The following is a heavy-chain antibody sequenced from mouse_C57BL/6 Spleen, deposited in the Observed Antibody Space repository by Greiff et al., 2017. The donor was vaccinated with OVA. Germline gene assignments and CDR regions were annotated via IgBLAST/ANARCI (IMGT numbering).Heavy chain of an antibody. Sequence: QVQLQQPGAELVKPGASVKMSCKASGYTFTSYWITWVKQRPGQGLEWIGDIYPGSGSTTSNEKFKSKATLTVDTSSSTAYMQLSSLTSEDSAVYYCARSDYYGSSLWYFDVWGTGTTVTVAS. D-gene: IGHD1-1*01. CDR2: IYPGSGST. CDR3: ARSDYYGSSLWYFDV. CDR1: GYTFTSYW. J-gene: IGHJ1*03. V-gene: IGHV1-55*01.